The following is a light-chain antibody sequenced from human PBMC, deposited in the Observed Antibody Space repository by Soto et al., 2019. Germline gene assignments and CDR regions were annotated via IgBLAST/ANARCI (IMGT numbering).Light chain of an antibody. Sequence: QYVLTQPPSSSGPPGQRVTVSCSGSSSNIASNNVNWYQQLPGTAPKLLIYSNDQRPSGVPDRFSASKYGTSASLAISGLQSEDEADYYCASWDGSLNGHVFGTGTKVTVL. J-gene: IGLJ1*01. V-gene: IGLV1-44*01. CDR3: ASWDGSLNGHV. CDR2: SND. CDR1: SSNIASNN.